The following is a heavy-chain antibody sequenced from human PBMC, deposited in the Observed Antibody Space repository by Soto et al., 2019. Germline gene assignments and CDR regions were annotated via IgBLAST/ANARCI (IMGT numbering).Heavy chain of an antibody. D-gene: IGHD3-22*01. J-gene: IGHJ4*02. CDR2: VSGSADTG. CDR3: AKPLGHYYDSSGYSPDY. Sequence: GGSLRLSCAASGFTFSSYAMSWVRQAPGKGLEWVSGVSGSADTGYYADSVKGRFTISRDNSKNTLYLQMNSLRAEDTAVYYCAKPLGHYYDSSGYSPDYWGQGTLVTVSS. V-gene: IGHV3-23*01. CDR1: GFTFSSYA.